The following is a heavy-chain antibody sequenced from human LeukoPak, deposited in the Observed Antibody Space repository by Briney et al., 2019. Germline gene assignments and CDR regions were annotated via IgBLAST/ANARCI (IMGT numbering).Heavy chain of an antibody. CDR1: GFTFSSYE. Sequence: GGSLRLSCAASGFTFSSYEMNWVRQAPGKGLEWVAVIWYDGSNKYYADSVKGRFTISRDNSKNTLYLQMNSLRAEDTAVYYCASPIEYSSSSGGMDVWGQGTTVTVSS. CDR2: IWYDGSNK. CDR3: ASPIEYSSSSGGMDV. D-gene: IGHD6-6*01. V-gene: IGHV3-33*08. J-gene: IGHJ6*02.